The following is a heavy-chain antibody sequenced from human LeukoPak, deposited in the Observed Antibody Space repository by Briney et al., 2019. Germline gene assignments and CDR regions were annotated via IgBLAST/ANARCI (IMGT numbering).Heavy chain of an antibody. V-gene: IGHV3-23*01. CDR2: ISGSGGAT. D-gene: IGHD3-10*01. Sequence: GGSLRLSCAASGFTFSSYPMNWVRQAPGKGLEWISVISGSGGATFYGASVQGRFIISRDNSKDTLYMQMNSLRAEDTAIYYCAKVPYSDYGSGRPPFMDVWGQGTTVAVS. CDR3: AKVPYSDYGSGRPPFMDV. CDR1: GFTFSSYP. J-gene: IGHJ6*02.